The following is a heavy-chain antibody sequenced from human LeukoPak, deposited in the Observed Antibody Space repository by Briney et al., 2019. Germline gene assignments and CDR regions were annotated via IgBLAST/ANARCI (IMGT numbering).Heavy chain of an antibody. CDR3: APKGSGSPPD. CDR1: GFTFSSYW. CDR2: INKDGSHK. J-gene: IGHJ4*02. Sequence: GGSLRLSCAASGFTFSSYWMYWVRQAPGKGLEWVANINKDGSHKYYVDSVKGRFTISRDNAKNSLYLQMNSLRVEDTGVYYCAPKGSGSPPDWGQGTLVTVSS. V-gene: IGHV3-7*01. D-gene: IGHD3-10*01.